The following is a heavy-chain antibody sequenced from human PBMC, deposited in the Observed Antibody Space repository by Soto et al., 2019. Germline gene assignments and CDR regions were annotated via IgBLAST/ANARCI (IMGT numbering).Heavy chain of an antibody. CDR3: ARGPGHGGSYFEH. V-gene: IGHV3-74*03. J-gene: IGHJ1*01. D-gene: IGHD5-12*01. CDR2: ISTDGSKT. Sequence: EVQLVESGGGLVQPGGSLRLSCVASGFTLSSYWMYWVRQVPGKGLLWVSRISTDGSKTEYADSVKGRFTISSDNAKSAMYLQMDSLRVEDMGVYYCARGPGHGGSYFEHWGQGTLVTVSS. CDR1: GFTLSSYW.